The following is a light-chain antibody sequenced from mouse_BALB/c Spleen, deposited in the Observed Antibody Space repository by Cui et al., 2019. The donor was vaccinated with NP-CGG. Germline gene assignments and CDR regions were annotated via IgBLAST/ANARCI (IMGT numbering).Light chain of an antibody. CDR3: ALWYNNHWV. CDR1: TGAVTTSNY. Sequence: QAVVTQESALTTSPGEIVTLTCRSSTGAVTTSNYANWVQEKPDHLFTGLIGGTNNRTPGVPARFSGSLIGDKAALTITGAQIEDEATYSCALWYNNHWVFGGGTKLTVL. CDR2: GTN. V-gene: IGLV1*01. J-gene: IGLJ1*01.